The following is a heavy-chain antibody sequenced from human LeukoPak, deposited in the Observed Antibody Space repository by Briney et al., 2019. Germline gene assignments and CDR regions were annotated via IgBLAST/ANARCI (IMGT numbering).Heavy chain of an antibody. CDR3: AREGATPADY. J-gene: IGHJ4*02. D-gene: IGHD1-26*01. V-gene: IGHV1-69*05. Sequence: ASVKVSCKASGYTFTGYYMHWVRQAPGQGLEWMGRIIPIFGTANYAQKFQGRVTITTDESTSTAYMELSSLRSEDTAVYYCAREGATPADYWGQGTLVTVSS. CDR1: GYTFTGYY. CDR2: IIPIFGTA.